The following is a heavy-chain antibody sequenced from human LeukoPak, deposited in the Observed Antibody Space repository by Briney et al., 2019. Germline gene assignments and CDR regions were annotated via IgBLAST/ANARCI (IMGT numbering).Heavy chain of an antibody. J-gene: IGHJ4*02. V-gene: IGHV3-23*01. CDR2: ISGSGGST. CDR1: GFTFSNAW. CDR3: AKQNGGSGYFDY. D-gene: IGHD2-15*01. Sequence: GGSLRLSCAASGFTFSNAWMSWVRQAPGKGLEWVSAISGSGGSTYYADSVKGRFTISRDKSKNTLHLQMNSLRAEDTAVYYCAKQNGGSGYFDYWGQGTLVTVSS.